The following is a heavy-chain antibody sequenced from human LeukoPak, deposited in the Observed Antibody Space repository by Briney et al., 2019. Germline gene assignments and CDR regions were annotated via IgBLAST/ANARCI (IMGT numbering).Heavy chain of an antibody. Sequence: KELNWVSAIGGSGGSTYYADSVNGRFTISRDNSKNTLYLQMNSLRAEDSAVYYCAKSGQWLRLYYFDYWGQGTLVTVSS. J-gene: IGHJ4*02. CDR3: AKSGQWLRLYYFDY. V-gene: IGHV3-23*01. D-gene: IGHD5-12*01. CDR2: IGGSGGST.